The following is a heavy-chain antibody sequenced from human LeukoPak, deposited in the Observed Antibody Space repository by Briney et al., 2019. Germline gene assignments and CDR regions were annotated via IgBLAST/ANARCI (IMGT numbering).Heavy chain of an antibody. D-gene: IGHD4-17*01. Sequence: SETLSLTCIVSGGSISSYYWSWIRQPAGKGLEWIGRMYPSGSTNCNPSLRSRVTMSVDTSKNQFSLKLSSVTAADTAVYYCARDKHGDYVFDYWGQGTLVTVSS. J-gene: IGHJ4*02. CDR1: GGSISSYY. CDR3: ARDKHGDYVFDY. V-gene: IGHV4-4*07. CDR2: MYPSGST.